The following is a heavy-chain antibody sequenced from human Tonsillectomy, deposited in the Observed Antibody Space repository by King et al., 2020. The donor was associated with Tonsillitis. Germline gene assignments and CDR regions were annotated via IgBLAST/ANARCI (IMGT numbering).Heavy chain of an antibody. CDR3: ARITGAVPGLGSYYYGMDV. J-gene: IGHJ6*02. CDR1: GFSLSNARMG. Sequence: VTLKESGPVLVKPTETLTLTCTVSGFSLSNARMGVSWIRQPPGKALEWLAHIYSNDEKSYITSLKSRLTISKDTSKSQVVLIMTHMDPVDTATYYCARITGAVPGLGSYYYGMDVWGQGTTVTVSS. V-gene: IGHV2-26*01. CDR2: IYSNDEK. D-gene: IGHD6-19*01.